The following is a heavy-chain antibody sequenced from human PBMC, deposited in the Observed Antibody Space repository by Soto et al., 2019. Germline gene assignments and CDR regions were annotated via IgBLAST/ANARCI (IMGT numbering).Heavy chain of an antibody. Sequence: GESLKISCKGSGYSFSSYWIGWVRQMPGKGLECMGIIYPGDSDTRYSPSFQGQVTISADKSISTAYLQWSSLKASDTAMYYCAGGGVRGVITRTRDYYGMDVWGQGTTVTVSS. CDR1: GYSFSSYW. V-gene: IGHV5-51*01. J-gene: IGHJ6*02. CDR2: IYPGDSDT. D-gene: IGHD3-10*01. CDR3: AGGGVRGVITRTRDYYGMDV.